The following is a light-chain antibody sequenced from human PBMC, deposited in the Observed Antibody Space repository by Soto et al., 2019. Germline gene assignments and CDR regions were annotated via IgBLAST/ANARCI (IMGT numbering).Light chain of an antibody. CDR2: DAY. CDR1: QSFRGL. V-gene: IGKV3-11*01. Sequence: EVVLTQSPVTLSLSPGERATLSCRASQSFRGLLAWYQQKPGQAPRLLIYDAYNRATGIPPRFSGSGSGTDFTFPISSLEPEDAAVYYCQQRHMWPIKFGQGTRLEIK. J-gene: IGKJ5*01. CDR3: QQRHMWPIK.